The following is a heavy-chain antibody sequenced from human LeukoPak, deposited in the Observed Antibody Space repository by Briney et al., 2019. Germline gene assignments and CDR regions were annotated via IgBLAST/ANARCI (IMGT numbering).Heavy chain of an antibody. V-gene: IGHV4-34*01. Sequence: PSETLSLTCAVYGGSFSGYYWSWIRQPPGKGLEWIGEINHSGSTNYNPSLKSRVTISVDTSKSQFSLKLSSVTAADTAVYYCARVGWLARRVIDYWGQGTLVTVSS. CDR2: INHSGST. CDR1: GGSFSGYY. J-gene: IGHJ4*02. D-gene: IGHD5-12*01. CDR3: ARVGWLARRVIDY.